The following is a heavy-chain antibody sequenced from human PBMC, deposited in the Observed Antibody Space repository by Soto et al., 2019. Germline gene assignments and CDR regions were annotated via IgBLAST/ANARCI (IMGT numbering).Heavy chain of an antibody. CDR3: ARYNAASGTYYFDY. Sequence: QVELQESGPGQVKPSGTLSLTCAVSGGSVSSTYWWRWVRQPPGKGLEWIGEIYHSGSANYNPSLKSRVTISVDNSKNQFSLNLNSVTAADTAVYYCARYNAASGTYYFDYWGQGTLVTVSS. CDR2: IYHSGSA. D-gene: IGHD6-13*01. CDR1: GGSVSSTYW. J-gene: IGHJ4*02. V-gene: IGHV4-4*02.